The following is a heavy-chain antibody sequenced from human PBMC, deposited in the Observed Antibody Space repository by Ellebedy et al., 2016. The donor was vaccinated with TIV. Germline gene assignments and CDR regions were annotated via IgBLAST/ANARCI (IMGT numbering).Heavy chain of an antibody. Sequence: PGGSLRLSCAASGFTFSSYNMNWVRQPPGQGLVWVSRINADGSSTDYADSVKGRFTISRDNAKNTLYLEMNSLRAEDTAVYYCARGRERLGYYGMDVWGQGTTVTVSS. CDR2: INADGSST. CDR3: ARGRERLGYYGMDV. V-gene: IGHV3-74*01. J-gene: IGHJ6*02. D-gene: IGHD6-25*01. CDR1: GFTFSSYN.